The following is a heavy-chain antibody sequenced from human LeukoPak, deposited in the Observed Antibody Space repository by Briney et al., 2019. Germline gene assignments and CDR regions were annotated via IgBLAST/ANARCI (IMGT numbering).Heavy chain of an antibody. CDR1: GFTFSSYE. CDR2: ISSAGTTK. V-gene: IGHV3-48*03. J-gene: IGHJ5*02. CDR3: ARDYWFDP. Sequence: GGSLRLSCAASGFTFSSYEMNWVRQAPGRGLEWISYISSAGTTKIYADSVKGRFTISRDNAKNSLYLQMNSLRAEDTAVYYCARDYWFDPWGHGTLVTVSS.